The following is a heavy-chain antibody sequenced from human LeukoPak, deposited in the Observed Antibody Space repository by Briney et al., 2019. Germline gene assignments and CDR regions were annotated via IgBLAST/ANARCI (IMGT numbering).Heavy chain of an antibody. CDR1: GDTVSSNSAA. Sequence: LQTLSPSCDISGDTVSSNSAAWTWIRHSPSRGLGWLGRTFYRSTCYSDYAVTVKSRIPITPATSKYQFSRQLNSVTAGDAVVYYCSRGFALDFWGQGTMVTVSS. CDR2: TFYRSTCYS. J-gene: IGHJ3*01. CDR3: SRGFALDF. V-gene: IGHV6-1*01.